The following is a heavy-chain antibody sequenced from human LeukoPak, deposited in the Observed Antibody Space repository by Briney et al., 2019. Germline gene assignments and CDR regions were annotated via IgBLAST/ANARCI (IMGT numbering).Heavy chain of an antibody. Sequence: PGGSLRLSCEASGFTSFNFPMNWVRKAPGKGLEWVAVISYDGSNKYYADSVKGRFTISRDNSKNTLYLQMNSLRAEDTAVYYCASLPGYGSGWYVDFDYWGQGTLVTVSS. V-gene: IGHV3-30-3*01. J-gene: IGHJ4*02. CDR1: GFTSFNFP. CDR3: ASLPGYGSGWYVDFDY. CDR2: ISYDGSNK. D-gene: IGHD6-19*01.